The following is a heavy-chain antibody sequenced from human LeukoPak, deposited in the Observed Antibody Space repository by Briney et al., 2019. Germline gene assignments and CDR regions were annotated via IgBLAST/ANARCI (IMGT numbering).Heavy chain of an antibody. CDR1: GYTFSNYD. CDR3: ARGLWRGSSLWYFDL. J-gene: IGHJ2*01. CDR2: TNPTTGNT. Sequence: AASVKVSCKASGYTFSNYDINWLRQATGQGLEWMGWTNPTTGNTGYAQKFYGRVTITGDTSISTAYMELTSLRSDDTAVYYCARGLWRGSSLWYFDLWGRGTLVTVSS. V-gene: IGHV1-8*03. D-gene: IGHD3-10*01.